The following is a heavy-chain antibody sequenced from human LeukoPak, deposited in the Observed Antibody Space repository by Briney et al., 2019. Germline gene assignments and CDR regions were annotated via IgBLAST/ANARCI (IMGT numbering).Heavy chain of an antibody. Sequence: GRSLRLSCAASGFTFDDYATHWVRQAPGKGLEWVSGISWNSGSIGYADSVKGRFTISGDNAKNSLYPQMNSLRAEDTALYYCAKDKRQWLLLYYFDYWGQGTLVTVSS. V-gene: IGHV3-9*01. CDR3: AKDKRQWLLLYYFDY. CDR2: ISWNSGSI. D-gene: IGHD6-19*01. J-gene: IGHJ4*02. CDR1: GFTFDDYA.